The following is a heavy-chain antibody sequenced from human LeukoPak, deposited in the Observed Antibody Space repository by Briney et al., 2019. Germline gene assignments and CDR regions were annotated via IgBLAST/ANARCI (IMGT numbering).Heavy chain of an antibody. CDR3: ARDLVSTVTTWLKNNYYYYMDV. CDR2: IYYSGST. CDR1: GGSISSSSYY. D-gene: IGHD4-11*01. V-gene: IGHV4-39*07. Sequence: SETLSLTCTVSGGSISSSSYYWGWIRQPPGKGLEWIGSIYYSGSTNYNPSLKSRVTMSVDTSKNQFSLKLSSVTAADTAVYYCARDLVSTVTTWLKNNYYYYMDVWGKGTTVTVSS. J-gene: IGHJ6*03.